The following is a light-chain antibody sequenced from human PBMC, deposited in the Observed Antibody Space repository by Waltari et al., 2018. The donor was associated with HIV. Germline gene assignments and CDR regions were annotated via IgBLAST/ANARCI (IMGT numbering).Light chain of an antibody. J-gene: IGLJ3*02. V-gene: IGLV2-14*03. Sequence: QSALTQPASASGSPGQSITISCTGTSSDVGGFNYVPWYQQYPGKAPKVIISDVSNRPSGVSSRFSGSKSGNTASLTISGLQAEDEADYYCASYTRHSTLLFGGGTKLTVL. CDR1: SSDVGGFNY. CDR3: ASYTRHSTLL. CDR2: DVS.